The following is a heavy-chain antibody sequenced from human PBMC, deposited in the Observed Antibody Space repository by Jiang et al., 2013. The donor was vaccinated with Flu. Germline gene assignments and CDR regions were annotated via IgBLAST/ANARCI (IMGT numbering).Heavy chain of an antibody. J-gene: IGHJ6*02. Sequence: VQLVESGAEVKKPGASVKVSCKASGYTFTAYFMHWVRQAPGQGLEWMGYMDPNSGGTNYAQKFQGRVTMTRDTSISTAYMEVSRLRSDDTAVYYCARADSSAWNDQVNSHYYYGMDVWGLGT. CDR3: ARADSSAWNDQVNSHYYYGMDV. CDR2: MDPNSGGT. CDR1: GYTFTAYF. D-gene: IGHD6-19*01. V-gene: IGHV1-2*02.